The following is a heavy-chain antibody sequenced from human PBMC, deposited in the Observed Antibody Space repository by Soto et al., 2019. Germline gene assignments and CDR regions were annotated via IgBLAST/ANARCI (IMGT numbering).Heavy chain of an antibody. D-gene: IGHD6-19*01. CDR2: ISWNSGSI. J-gene: IGHJ4*02. CDR3: ARSSGWSDY. Sequence: EVQLVESGGGLVQPGRSLRLSCAASGFTFDDYAMHWVRQAPGKGLEWVSGISWNSGSIGYADSVKGRFTISRDNAKNSLYLQMNSLRAEDTALYYCARSSGWSDYWGQGTLVTVSS. CDR1: GFTFDDYA. V-gene: IGHV3-9*01.